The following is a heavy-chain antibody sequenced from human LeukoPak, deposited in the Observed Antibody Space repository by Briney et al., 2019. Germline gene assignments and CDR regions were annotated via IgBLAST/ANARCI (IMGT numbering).Heavy chain of an antibody. V-gene: IGHV4-4*07. CDR3: ARVAVTHYYYYGMDV. J-gene: IGHJ6*02. CDR1: GGSISSYY. D-gene: IGHD4-4*01. CDR2: IYTSGST. Sequence: SETLSLTCSVSGGSISSYYWSWIRQPAGKGLEWIGRIYTSGSTNYNPSLKSRVTMSVDTSKNQFSLKLSSVTAADTAVYYCARVAVTHYYYYGMDVWGQGTTVTVSS.